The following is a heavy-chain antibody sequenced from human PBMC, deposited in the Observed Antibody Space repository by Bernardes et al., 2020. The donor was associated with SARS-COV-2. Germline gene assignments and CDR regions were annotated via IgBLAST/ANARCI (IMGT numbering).Heavy chain of an antibody. CDR1: GFSFSINA. Sequence: GGSLRLSCAASGFSFSINAMTWVRQDQGKGLEGVSYIGGSVDTTPNADSVRGRFTISRDNPKNTLFLQMNSLRAEDTAVYYCAKPVQWFVGLEYWGPGTLVTVSS. CDR3: AKPVQWFVGLEY. J-gene: IGHJ4*02. CDR2: IGGSVDTT. V-gene: IGHV3-23*01. D-gene: IGHD3-22*01.